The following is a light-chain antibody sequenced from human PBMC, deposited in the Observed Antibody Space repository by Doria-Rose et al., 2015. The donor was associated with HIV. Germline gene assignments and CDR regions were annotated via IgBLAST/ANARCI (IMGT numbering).Light chain of an antibody. Sequence: QTVVTQEPSVSEAPGQRVTISCTGSSSNIGAGYDVHWYQQLPGTAPKLLIYGNINRPSGVPDRISGSKSGTSASLAITGLQAEDEADYYCQSYDGSLSGYVFGTGTKVTVL. CDR3: QSYDGSLSGYV. CDR2: GNI. V-gene: IGLV1-40*01. CDR1: SSNIGAGYD. J-gene: IGLJ1*01.